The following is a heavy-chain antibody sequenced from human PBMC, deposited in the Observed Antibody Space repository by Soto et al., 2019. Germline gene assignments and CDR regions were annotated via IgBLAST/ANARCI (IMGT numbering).Heavy chain of an antibody. V-gene: IGHV4-39*01. CDR1: GGSISRSSYY. D-gene: IGHD3-22*01. CDR3: ARHLLTTMITMDTNWFDP. Sequence: SETLSLTCTVSGGSISRSSYYWGWIRQPPGKGLEWIGSMYYSGSTYYNPSLKSRLTISVDTSKNQFSLKLYSVTAADTAVYYCARHLLTTMITMDTNWFDPWGQGTLVTV. J-gene: IGHJ5*02. CDR2: MYYSGST.